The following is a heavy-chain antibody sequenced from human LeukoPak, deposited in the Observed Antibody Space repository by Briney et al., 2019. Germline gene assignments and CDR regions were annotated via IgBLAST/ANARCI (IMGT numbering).Heavy chain of an antibody. CDR1: GFTFNTYG. CDR2: ISSSGSYI. Sequence: PGGSLRLSCSASGFTFNTYGMHWVRQAPGKGLEWVSSISSSGSYIYYADSVKGRFTISRDTAKNSLYLQTNSLRAEDTAVYYCARGWIAAAAPFDYWGQGTLLTVSS. V-gene: IGHV3-21*01. CDR3: ARGWIAAAAPFDY. J-gene: IGHJ4*02. D-gene: IGHD6-13*01.